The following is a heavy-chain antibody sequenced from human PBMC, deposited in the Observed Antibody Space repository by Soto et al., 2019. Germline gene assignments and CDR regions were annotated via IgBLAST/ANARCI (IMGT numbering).Heavy chain of an antibody. CDR1: GGTFSRYT. J-gene: IGHJ4*02. CDR2: ITPMFGTP. Sequence: AVKVSCKASGGTFSRYTITWVRQAPGQGLEWMGGITPMFGTPNYAQKFQGRVTITADESTSTAYMELSSLRSEDTAMYYCARDGTLYDSSAYYYLYWGQGTLVTVSS. V-gene: IGHV1-69*13. D-gene: IGHD3-22*01. CDR3: ARDGTLYDSSAYYYLY.